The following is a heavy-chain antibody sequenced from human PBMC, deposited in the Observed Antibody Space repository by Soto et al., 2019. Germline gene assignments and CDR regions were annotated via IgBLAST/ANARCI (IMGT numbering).Heavy chain of an antibody. D-gene: IGHD3-22*01. CDR3: ARVDVYSGYYPNWFDP. CDR2: IYHSGST. CDR1: GGSISSGGYS. V-gene: IGHV4-30-2*01. J-gene: IGHJ5*02. Sequence: PSETLSLTCAVSGGSISSGGYSWSWIRQPPGKGLEWIGYIYHSGSTYYNPSLKSRVTISVDRSKNQFSLKLSSVTAADTAVYCCARVDVYSGYYPNWFDPWGQGTLVTVSS.